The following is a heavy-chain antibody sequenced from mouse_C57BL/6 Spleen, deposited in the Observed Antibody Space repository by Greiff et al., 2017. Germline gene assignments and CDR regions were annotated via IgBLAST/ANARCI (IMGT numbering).Heavy chain of an antibody. J-gene: IGHJ2*01. CDR1: GYTFTSYW. Sequence: VQLQQPGAELVKPGASVKLSCKASGYTFTSYWMHWVKPRPGQGLEWIGMIHPNSGSTNYNEKFKSKATLTVDKSSSTAYMQLSSLTSEDSAVYYCARAGDPYYFDYWGQGTTLTVSS. CDR2: IHPNSGST. CDR3: ARAGDPYYFDY. V-gene: IGHV1-64*01.